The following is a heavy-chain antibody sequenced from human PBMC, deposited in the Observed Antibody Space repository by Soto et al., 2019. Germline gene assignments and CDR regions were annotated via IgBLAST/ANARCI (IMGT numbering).Heavy chain of an antibody. D-gene: IGHD5-12*01. CDR1: GFTFSDYY. Sequence: QVQLVESGGGLVKPGGSLRLSCAASGFTFSDYYMSWIRQAPGKGLEWVSYISSSSSDTNYADSVKGRFTISRDNAKNSLYLQMNSLRAEDTAVYYCARDHHRYSGYDYVDYWGQGPLVTVSS. V-gene: IGHV3-11*05. CDR2: ISSSSSDT. CDR3: ARDHHRYSGYDYVDY. J-gene: IGHJ4*02.